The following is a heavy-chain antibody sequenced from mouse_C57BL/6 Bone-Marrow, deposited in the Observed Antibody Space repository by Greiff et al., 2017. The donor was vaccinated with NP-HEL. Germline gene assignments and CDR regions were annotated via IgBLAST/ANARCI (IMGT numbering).Heavy chain of an antibody. J-gene: IGHJ2*01. Sequence: QVQLQQSGAELVKPGASVKISCKASGYAFSSYWMNWVKQRPGTGLEWIGQIYPGDGDTNYNGKFKGKATLTADKSSSTAYMQLSSLTSEDASVDFCARYYGSSYYFDYWGQGTTLTVSS. CDR3: ARYYGSSYYFDY. V-gene: IGHV1-80*01. CDR1: GYAFSSYW. CDR2: IYPGDGDT. D-gene: IGHD1-1*01.